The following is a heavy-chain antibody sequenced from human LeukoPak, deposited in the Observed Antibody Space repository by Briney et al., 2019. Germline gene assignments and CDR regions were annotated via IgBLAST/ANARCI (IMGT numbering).Heavy chain of an antibody. CDR1: GYIFTGYY. CDR2: IYPRDGST. Sequence: ASVKVSCKASGYIFTGYYVYWVRQAPGQGLEWMGMIYPRDGSTSYAQNFQGRVTVTRDTSTTTVHMELRGLRSEDTAVYYCARDQEGFDYWGQGTVVTVSS. CDR3: ARDQEGFDY. V-gene: IGHV1-46*01. J-gene: IGHJ4*02.